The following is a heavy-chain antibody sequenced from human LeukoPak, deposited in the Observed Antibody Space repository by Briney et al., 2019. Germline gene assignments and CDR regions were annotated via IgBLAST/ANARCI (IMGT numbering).Heavy chain of an antibody. D-gene: IGHD5-18*01. CDR1: GGSFSGYY. Sequence: PSETLSLTCAVYGGSFSGYYWSWIRQPPGKGLEWIGEINHSGSTNYNPSLKSRVTISVDTSKNQFSLKLSSVTAADTAVYYCAREGRYSYGFDYWGQGTLVTVSS. CDR2: INHSGST. J-gene: IGHJ4*02. V-gene: IGHV4-34*01. CDR3: AREGRYSYGFDY.